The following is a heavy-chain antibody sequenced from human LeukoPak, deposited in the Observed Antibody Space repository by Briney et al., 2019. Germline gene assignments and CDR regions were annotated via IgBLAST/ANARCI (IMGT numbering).Heavy chain of an antibody. CDR2: MCSSGGTI. Sequence: GGSLRLSCAASGFTFSSFAMTWVREAAGQELECVSAMCSSGGTIFYANSVKGRFTISRDNSKNTLNPQMNSLRVEDTALYYCAKRGSAWSFDYWGQGTLVTVSS. CDR1: GFTFSSFA. D-gene: IGHD6-19*01. V-gene: IGHV3-23*01. J-gene: IGHJ4*02. CDR3: AKRGSAWSFDY.